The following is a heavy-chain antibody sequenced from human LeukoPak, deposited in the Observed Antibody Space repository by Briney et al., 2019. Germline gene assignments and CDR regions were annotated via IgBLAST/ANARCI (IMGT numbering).Heavy chain of an antibody. D-gene: IGHD6-13*01. CDR1: GGSISSYY. V-gene: IGHV4-59*01. CDR3: ARWSSWYWFDP. J-gene: IGHJ5*02. CDR2: IYYSGST. Sequence: SETLSLTCTVSGGSISSYYWSWIRQPPGKGLEWIGYIYYSGSTNYNPSLKSRVTISVDTSKNQFSLKLSSVTAADTAVYYCARWSSWYWFDPWGQGTLVTVSS.